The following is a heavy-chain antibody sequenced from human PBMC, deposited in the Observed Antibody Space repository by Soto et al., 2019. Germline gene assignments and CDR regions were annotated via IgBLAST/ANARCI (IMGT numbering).Heavy chain of an antibody. CDR3: ARALTYGGSYLQAFDV. Sequence: HPGGSLRLSCEASEFTFWMHWVRQAPGKGLVWVSRINRDGSTADYADFVKGRFTISRDSAKNTVYLQMNSLRDEDTAVYYCARALTYGGSYLQAFDVWGQGTMVTVSS. J-gene: IGHJ3*01. CDR1: EFTFW. D-gene: IGHD3-10*01. V-gene: IGHV3-74*01. CDR2: INRDGSTA.